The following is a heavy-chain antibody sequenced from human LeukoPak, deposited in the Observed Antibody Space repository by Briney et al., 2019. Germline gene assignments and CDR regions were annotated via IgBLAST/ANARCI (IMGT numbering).Heavy chain of an antibody. CDR3: ARHSLAGRGWLKSRYHFDY. Sequence: GESLKISCKVSGYSFTTYCIGWVRQMPGKGLEWMGIIYPGDSDTRYSPSFQGQVTISADKSINTAYLHWSSLKSSDTAMYYCARHSLAGRGWLKSRYHFDYWGQGTLVTVSS. D-gene: IGHD5-24*01. J-gene: IGHJ4*02. V-gene: IGHV5-51*01. CDR2: IYPGDSDT. CDR1: GYSFTTYC.